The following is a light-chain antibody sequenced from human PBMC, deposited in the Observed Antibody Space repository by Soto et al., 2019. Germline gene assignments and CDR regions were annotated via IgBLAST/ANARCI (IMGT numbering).Light chain of an antibody. CDR2: GAS. V-gene: IGKV3-15*01. J-gene: IGKJ5*01. CDR1: QCFGSN. CDR3: QQYNNWPIT. Sequence: EIVLTQSPATMSVSPWARSTLSCRPSQCFGSNLAWYQRKPGQAPRLLISGASTRATGGPARFSGSGSGTEFTLTINSLQSEDVAVYYCQQYNNWPITFGQGTRLEIK.